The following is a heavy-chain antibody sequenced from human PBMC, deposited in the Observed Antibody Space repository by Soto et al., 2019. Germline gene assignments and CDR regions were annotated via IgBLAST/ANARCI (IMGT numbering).Heavy chain of an antibody. CDR1: GFTFSAYS. V-gene: IGHV3-48*01. Sequence: GGSLRLSCAASGFTFSAYSMNWVRQAPGEGLEWVSYVNSGGTTKYYAGSVKGRFTISRDNAQNSLYLQMNSLRAEDTAIYYCARMSSSVSPGCWGQGTLVTVSS. D-gene: IGHD2-2*01. CDR2: VNSGGTTK. CDR3: ARMSSSVSPGC. J-gene: IGHJ4*02.